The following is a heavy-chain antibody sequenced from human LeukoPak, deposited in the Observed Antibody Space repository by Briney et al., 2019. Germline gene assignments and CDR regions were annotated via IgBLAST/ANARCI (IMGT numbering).Heavy chain of an antibody. CDR3: ARDLASIAVAGDHFDY. D-gene: IGHD6-19*01. CDR1: GYTFTSYG. CDR2: ISAYNGNT. V-gene: IGHV1-18*01. J-gene: IGHJ4*02. Sequence: GASVKVSCKXSGYTFTSYGISWVRQAPGQGLEWMGWISAYNGNTNYSQKLQGRVTMTTDTSTSTAYMELRSLRSDDTAVYYCARDLASIAVAGDHFDYWGQGTLVTVSS.